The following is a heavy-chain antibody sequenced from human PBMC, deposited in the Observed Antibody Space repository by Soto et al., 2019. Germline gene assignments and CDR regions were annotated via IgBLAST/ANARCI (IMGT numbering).Heavy chain of an antibody. V-gene: IGHV4-30-2*01. Sequence: QLQLQESCTGLVKPSQTLSLTCAVSGGSISSGGYSWSWIRQPPGKGLEWIGYIYHSGSTYYNPSLKSRVTISVDRSKNQFPLKLSSVTAADTAVYYCARVPLIWGQGTLVTVSS. CDR1: GGSISSGGYS. D-gene: IGHD2-8*01. CDR3: ARVPLI. J-gene: IGHJ4*02. CDR2: IYHSGST.